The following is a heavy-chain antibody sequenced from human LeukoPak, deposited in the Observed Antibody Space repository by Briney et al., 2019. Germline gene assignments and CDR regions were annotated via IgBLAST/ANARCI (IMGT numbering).Heavy chain of an antibody. J-gene: IGHJ4*02. V-gene: IGHV1-18*01. CDR3: ARDFILNYYGSGSHFDY. D-gene: IGHD3-10*01. CDR1: GYTSTSYG. Sequence: ASVKVSCTASGYTSTSYGISWVRQAPGQGLEWMGWISAYNGNTNYAQKLQGRVTMTTDTSTSTAYMELRSLRSDDTAVYYCARDFILNYYGSGSHFDYWGQGTLVTVSS. CDR2: ISAYNGNT.